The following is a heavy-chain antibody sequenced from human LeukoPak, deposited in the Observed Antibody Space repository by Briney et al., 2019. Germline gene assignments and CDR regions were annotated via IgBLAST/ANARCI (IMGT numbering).Heavy chain of an antibody. J-gene: IGHJ4*02. CDR3: ARDPCGSINCPLRY. CDR2: INHSGRT. V-gene: IGHV4-34*01. D-gene: IGHD1-26*01. Sequence: GSLRLSCAASGFTFSSYAMSWVRQAPGKGLEWIGEINHSGRTNYNSSLKSRVAISVDTSKSQCSLKLISVTAADTSVYYCARDPCGSINCPLRYWGQGTQVTVSS. CDR1: GFTFSSYA.